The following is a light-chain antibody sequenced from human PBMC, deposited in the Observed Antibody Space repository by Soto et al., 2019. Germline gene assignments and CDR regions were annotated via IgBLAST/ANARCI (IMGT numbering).Light chain of an antibody. Sequence: QSVLTQPPSVSGAPGQRVTISCTGSSSNIGAGYDVHWYQQLPGTAPKLLIYGNSNRPSGVPDRFSGSKSGTSASLAITGLQAEDEADYYCQSYDSSLSGGEVFRTGTKVPVL. CDR3: QSYDSSLSGGEV. CDR2: GNS. J-gene: IGLJ1*01. V-gene: IGLV1-40*01. CDR1: SSNIGAGYD.